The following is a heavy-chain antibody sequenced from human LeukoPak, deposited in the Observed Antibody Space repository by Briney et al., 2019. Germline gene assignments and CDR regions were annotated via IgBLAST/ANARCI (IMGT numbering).Heavy chain of an antibody. CDR3: ARDPYSNYFDY. V-gene: IGHV1-2*02. D-gene: IGHD5-18*01. Sequence: ASVTVSFKSSGYTFTVYYMHWVRQAPGQGLEWMGWINPNNGGTNYAQKFQGRVTMTRDTSISTAYMELNRLRSDDTAVYYCARDPYSNYFDYWGQGTLVTVSS. J-gene: IGHJ4*02. CDR2: INPNNGGT. CDR1: GYTFTVYY.